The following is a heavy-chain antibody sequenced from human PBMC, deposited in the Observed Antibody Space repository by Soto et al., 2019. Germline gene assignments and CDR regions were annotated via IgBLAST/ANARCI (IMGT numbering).Heavy chain of an antibody. Sequence: QGQLVQSGAGMTKLGSSVKVSCQSSGGTFNTYAMNWVRQAPGQGPEWMGDISPMFGAANYAPKFQGRVTITEDESTGTSYMQLSSWTSEDTALYFWAREVQVHTPAFVYWGQGTLVTVSS. CDR3: AREVQVHTPAFVY. CDR1: GGTFNTYA. V-gene: IGHV1-69*01. D-gene: IGHD3-10*01. CDR2: ISPMFGAA. J-gene: IGHJ4*02.